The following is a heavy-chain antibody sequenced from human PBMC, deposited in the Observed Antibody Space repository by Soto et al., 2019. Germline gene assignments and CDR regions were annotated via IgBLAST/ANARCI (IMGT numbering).Heavy chain of an antibody. CDR2: ISYDGSNK. CDR3: AKGLRREVRGGWFDP. V-gene: IGHV3-30*18. D-gene: IGHD3-10*01. CDR1: GFTFNYYG. J-gene: IGHJ5*02. Sequence: QVQLVESGGGVVQPGRSLRLSCAASGFTFNYYGMHWVRQAPGKGLEWVAVISYDGSNKYYGDSVKARFTISRDNSKNTLYLQMNSLRAEDTAVYYCAKGLRREVRGGWFDPWGQGTLVTVSS.